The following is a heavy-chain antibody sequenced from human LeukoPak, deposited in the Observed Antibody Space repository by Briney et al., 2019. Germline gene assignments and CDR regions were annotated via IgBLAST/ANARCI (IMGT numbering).Heavy chain of an antibody. CDR3: ARDDSSSWYRWFDP. V-gene: IGHV3-48*03. J-gene: IGHJ5*02. D-gene: IGHD6-13*01. CDR2: IGSSGSTI. CDR1: GFTSSSYE. Sequence: GGSLRLSCAASGFTSSSYEMNWVRQAPGKGLEWVSYIGSSGSTIYYADSVKGRFTISRDNAKNSLYLQMNSLRAEDTAVYYCARDDSSSWYRWFDPWGQGTLVTVSS.